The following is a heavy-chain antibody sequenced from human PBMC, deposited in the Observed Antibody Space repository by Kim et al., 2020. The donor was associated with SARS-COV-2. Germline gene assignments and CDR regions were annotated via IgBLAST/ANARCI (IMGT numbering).Heavy chain of an antibody. V-gene: IGHV3-48*03. Sequence: GGSLRLSCAASGFTFSSYEMNWVRQAPGKGLEWVSYISSSGSTIYYADSVKGRFTISRDNAKNSLYLQMNSLRAEDTAVYYCARDPPRIAARAEYFRHWGQGNLVTASS. CDR2: ISSSGSTI. CDR1: GFTFSSYE. J-gene: IGHJ1*01. CDR3: ARDPPRIAARAEYFRH. D-gene: IGHD6-13*01.